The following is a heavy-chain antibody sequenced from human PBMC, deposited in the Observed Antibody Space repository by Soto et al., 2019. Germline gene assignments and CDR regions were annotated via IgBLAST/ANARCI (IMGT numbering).Heavy chain of an antibody. D-gene: IGHD2-15*01. CDR3: ARDLTPSDY. CDR1: GYTFTSYG. CDR2: ISAYSGNT. J-gene: IGHJ4*02. V-gene: IGHV1-18*01. Sequence: QVQLVQSGAEVKKPGASVKVSCKASGYTFTSYGISWVRPAPGQGLEWMGWISAYSGNTNDARNLQGRVTMTTDTSTSTADMELRSLRSASTAGYYCARDLTPSDYWGQGTLVTVSS.